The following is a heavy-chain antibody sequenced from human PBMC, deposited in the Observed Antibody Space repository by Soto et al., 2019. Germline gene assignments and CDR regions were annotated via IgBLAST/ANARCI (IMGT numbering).Heavy chain of an antibody. CDR3: ARTRSGSYYSVFNY. J-gene: IGHJ4*02. Sequence: SETRSLTCFVSNFSISSGYYWGWIRQSPGKGLEWIAGIYRSGTTSYNPHLNSRVTISVDPSKHQFCLMFNAVTAAATAVYYCARTRSGSYYSVFNYWGRGSLVTASS. CDR2: IYRSGTT. D-gene: IGHD1-26*01. CDR1: NFSISSGYY. V-gene: IGHV4-38-2*01.